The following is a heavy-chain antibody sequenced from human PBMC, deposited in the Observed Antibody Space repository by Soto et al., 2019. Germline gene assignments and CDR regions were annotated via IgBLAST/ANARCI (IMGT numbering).Heavy chain of an antibody. CDR1: GGSFSGYY. D-gene: IGHD2-8*02. CDR2: IDHSGST. Sequence: PSETLSLTCAVYGGSFSGYYWTWIRQPPGTGLEWIGEIDHSGSTTYNPSLKSRVTISVDTSNNQISLKLTSVTAADTAVYYCARDKITGLFDYWGQGTLVT. J-gene: IGHJ4*02. CDR3: ARDKITGLFDY. V-gene: IGHV4-34*01.